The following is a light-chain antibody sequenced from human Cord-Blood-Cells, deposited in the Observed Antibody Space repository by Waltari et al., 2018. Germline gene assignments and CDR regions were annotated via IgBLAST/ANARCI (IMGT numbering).Light chain of an antibody. CDR3: CSYAGSSTWV. J-gene: IGLJ3*02. CDR2: EGS. CDR1: SSDVGSYNL. V-gene: IGLV2-23*01. Sequence: SALTQPAPVSVSPGQSTTISCTGTSSDVGSYNLVPWYQQHPGKAPKLMIYEGSKRPSGFSNRFSGSKSGNTASLTISGLQAEDEADYYCCSYAGSSTWVFGGGTKLTVL.